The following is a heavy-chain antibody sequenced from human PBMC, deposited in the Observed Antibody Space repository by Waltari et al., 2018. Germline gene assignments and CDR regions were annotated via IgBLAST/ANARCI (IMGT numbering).Heavy chain of an antibody. D-gene: IGHD6-13*01. V-gene: IGHV3-21*02. CDR3: VREKSASGTGWFDP. CDR1: GFDFNTYA. Sequence: EGQLVESGGGLVKPGGSLRLSCAATGFDFNTYALTWVRQAPGKGLEWVADISSSTTFIHYADSVKGRFTISRDNAQRSLYLQMDSLRAEDTAVYYCVREKSASGTGWFDPWGQGVLVTVSS. J-gene: IGHJ5*02. CDR2: ISSSTTFI.